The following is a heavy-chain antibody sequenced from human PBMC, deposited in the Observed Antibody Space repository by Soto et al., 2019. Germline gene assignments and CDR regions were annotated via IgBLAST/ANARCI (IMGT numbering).Heavy chain of an antibody. CDR3: AKGGTVTKLTFDS. CDR2: ISGGGETT. Sequence: PGGSLRLSCAASGFTLSTYAMSWVRQTPGEGLEWVSTISGGGETTYYADSVKGRFTTSRDNSKNTLYLQMNSLRAEDTAVYYCAKGGTVTKLTFDSWGQGTPVTVSS. V-gene: IGHV3-23*01. J-gene: IGHJ4*02. CDR1: GFTLSTYA. D-gene: IGHD1-7*01.